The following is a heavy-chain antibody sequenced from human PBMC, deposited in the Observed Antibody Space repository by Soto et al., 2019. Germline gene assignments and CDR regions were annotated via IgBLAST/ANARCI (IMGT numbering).Heavy chain of an antibody. CDR3: AKGLAAAGTRGAFDI. CDR1: GFTFDDYA. V-gene: IGHV3-9*01. Sequence: ESGGGLVQPGRSLRLSCAASGFTFDDYAMHWVRQAPGKGLEWVSGISWNSGSIGYADSVKGRFTISRDNAKNSLYLQMNSLRAEDTALYYCAKGLAAAGTRGAFDIWGQGTMVTVSS. D-gene: IGHD6-13*01. CDR2: ISWNSGSI. J-gene: IGHJ3*02.